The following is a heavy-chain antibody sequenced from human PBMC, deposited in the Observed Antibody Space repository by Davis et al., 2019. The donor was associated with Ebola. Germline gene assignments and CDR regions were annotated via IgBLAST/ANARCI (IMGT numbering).Heavy chain of an antibody. CDR2: IYSSGST. CDR1: SGSFSGYY. Sequence: LETLSLTCAVYSGSFSGYYWGWLRQPPGKGLEWIGNIYSSGSTYYSPSLQSRVTISVDTSKNQFSLKLSSVIAADTAVYYCARRGRAMDVWGQGTTVTVSS. V-gene: IGHV4-34*01. J-gene: IGHJ6*02. CDR3: ARRGRAMDV. D-gene: IGHD6-13*01.